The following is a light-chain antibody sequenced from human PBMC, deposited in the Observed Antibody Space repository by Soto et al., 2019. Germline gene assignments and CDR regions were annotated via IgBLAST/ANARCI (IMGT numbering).Light chain of an antibody. J-gene: IGKJ1*01. CDR3: QHYNSYSEA. Sequence: DIQMTQSPSTLSGSVGDRVTITCRASQTISSWLAWYQQKPGKAPKLLIYKASTLKSGVPSRFSGSGSGKEFTLTISSLKPDDFATCYCQHYNSYSEALGQGTKVDIK. CDR1: QTISSW. CDR2: KAS. V-gene: IGKV1-5*03.